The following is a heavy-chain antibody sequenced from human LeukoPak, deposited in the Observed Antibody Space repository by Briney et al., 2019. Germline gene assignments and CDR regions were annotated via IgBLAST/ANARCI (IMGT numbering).Heavy chain of an antibody. D-gene: IGHD4-23*01. J-gene: IGHJ4*02. V-gene: IGHV4-59*12. CDR3: ARGDPTVVTPGDY. CDR1: GGSISSYY. CDR2: IYYSGST. Sequence: PSETLSLTCTVSGGSISSYYWSWIRQPPGKGLEWIGYIYYSGSTNYNPSLKSRVTISVDTSKNQFSLKLSSVTAADTAVYYCARGDPTVVTPGDYWGQGTLVTVSS.